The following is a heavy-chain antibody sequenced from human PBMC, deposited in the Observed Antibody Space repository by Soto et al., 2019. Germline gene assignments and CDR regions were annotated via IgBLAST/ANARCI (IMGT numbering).Heavy chain of an antibody. CDR1: GFTFSDDS. D-gene: IGHD1-1*01. CDR2: ISPTSGAI. V-gene: IGHV3-21*01. Sequence: EVHLVESGGGLVKSGGSLRVSCTASGFTFSDDSMHWVRQAPGKGLEWVSSISPTSGAIYYADSVKGRFTISRDNAKNSLFLQMNSLRAEDTAVYSCARGSAHIQVQTFDYWGQGTLVTVSS. CDR3: ARGSAHIQVQTFDY. J-gene: IGHJ4*02.